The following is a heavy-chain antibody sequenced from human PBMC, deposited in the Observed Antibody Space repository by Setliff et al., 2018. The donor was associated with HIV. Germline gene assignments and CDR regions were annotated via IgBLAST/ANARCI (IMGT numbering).Heavy chain of an antibody. CDR1: GLIFSSYS. V-gene: IGHV3-7*01. D-gene: IGHD5-18*01. J-gene: IGHJ6*02. CDR3: ARRLRPGHGMDV. CDR2: INQDGSEK. Sequence: GESLKISCAASGLIFSSYSMNWVRQAPGKGLEWVGNINQDGSEKNYVDSVKGRFSISRDNAENSLYLQMSSLRAEDTAVYYCARRLRPGHGMDVWGQGTTVTVSS.